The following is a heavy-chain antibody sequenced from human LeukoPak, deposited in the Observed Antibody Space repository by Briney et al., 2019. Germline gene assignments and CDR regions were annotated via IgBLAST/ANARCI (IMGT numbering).Heavy chain of an antibody. V-gene: IGHV3-48*03. D-gene: IGHD1-7*01. CDR3: ARAHNWNYNYYYYMDV. CDR1: GFTFSSYE. Sequence: GGSLRLSCAASGFTFSSYEMNWVRQAPGKGLEWVSYISSSGSTIYYADSVKGRFTISRDNAKNSLYLQMNSLRAEDTALYYCARAHNWNYNYYYYMDVWGKGTTVTVSS. J-gene: IGHJ6*03. CDR2: ISSSGSTI.